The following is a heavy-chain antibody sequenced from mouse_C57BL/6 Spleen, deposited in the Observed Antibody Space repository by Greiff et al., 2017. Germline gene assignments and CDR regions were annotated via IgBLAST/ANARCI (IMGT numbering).Heavy chain of an antibody. V-gene: IGHV1-55*01. Sequence: VQLQQPGAELVKPGASVKMSCKASGYTFTSFWITWVKQRPGQGLEWIGDIYPGSGSTNYNEKFKSKATLTVDTSSSTAYMQLSSLTSEDSAVYYCATYDYDRAMDYWGQGTSVTVSS. J-gene: IGHJ4*01. CDR2: IYPGSGST. D-gene: IGHD2-4*01. CDR1: GYTFTSFW. CDR3: ATYDYDRAMDY.